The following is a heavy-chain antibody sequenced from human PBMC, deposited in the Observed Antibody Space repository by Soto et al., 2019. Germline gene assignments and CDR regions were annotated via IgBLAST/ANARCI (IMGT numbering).Heavy chain of an antibody. CDR2: IYYSGST. D-gene: IGHD3-22*01. V-gene: IGHV4-59*01. Sequence: SETLSLTCTVSVGSISSYYWSWIRQPPGKGLEWIGYIYYSGSTNYNPSLKSRVTISVDTSKNQFSLKLSSVTAADTAVYYCARVPKHYDSSGHPTPHFDYWGQGTLVTVSS. CDR3: ARVPKHYDSSGHPTPHFDY. CDR1: VGSISSYY. J-gene: IGHJ4*02.